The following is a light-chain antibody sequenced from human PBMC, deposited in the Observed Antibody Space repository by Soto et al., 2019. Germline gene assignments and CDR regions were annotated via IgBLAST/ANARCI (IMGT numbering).Light chain of an antibody. V-gene: IGKV3-20*01. Sequence: EIVLTQSPGTLSLSPGERATLFCRASQSVSSSYLAWYQQKPAQAPRLLIYGASDRATGIPDRFSGSGSGTDFTLTISRLEPEDFAVYSCQLYGSSPWTFGQGTKVEIK. CDR1: QSVSSSY. CDR2: GAS. CDR3: QLYGSSPWT. J-gene: IGKJ1*01.